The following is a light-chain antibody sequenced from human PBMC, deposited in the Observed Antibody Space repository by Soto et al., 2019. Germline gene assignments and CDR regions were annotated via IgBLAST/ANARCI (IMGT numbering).Light chain of an antibody. J-gene: IGKJ2*01. Sequence: VVMTQSPLSLPVTLGQPASISCKSSQTFVYRDGNTYLNWIQQRPGQSPRRLIYQVSHRDSGVPDRFSGSGSGTDFTLKISRVEAEDVGVYYCVQGGGGPPFTFGQGTKLEIK. CDR1: QTFVYRDGNTY. V-gene: IGKV2-30*01. CDR2: QVS. CDR3: VQGGGGPPFT.